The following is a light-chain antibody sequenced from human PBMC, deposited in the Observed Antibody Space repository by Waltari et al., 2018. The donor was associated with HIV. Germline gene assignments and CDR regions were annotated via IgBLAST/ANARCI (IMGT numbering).Light chain of an antibody. CDR3: NSLDNSGVLVV. V-gene: IGLV3-19*01. J-gene: IGLJ2*01. CDR2: GKN. CDR1: IHRSYS. Sequence: SSEVTQDPAVSVALGQTVRITCQGDIHRSYSASWYQQKPGPAPILVIYGKNNRPSGIPDRFSGSSSGNTASLTITAAQAEDEADYYCNSLDNSGVLVVFGGGTKLTVL.